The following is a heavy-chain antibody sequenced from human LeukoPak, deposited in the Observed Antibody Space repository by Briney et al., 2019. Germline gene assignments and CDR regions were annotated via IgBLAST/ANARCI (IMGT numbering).Heavy chain of an antibody. CDR2: IYNSGST. V-gene: IGHV4-31*03. Sequence: SQTLSLTCIVSGASFNTGDYYWNWIRQHPGKGLEWIGYIYNSGSTYYNPSLKSRVTISVDTSKNHFSLRLTSVTAADSAVYCCARGAPLDSWGQGTLVTVSS. J-gene: IGHJ4*02. CDR1: GASFNTGDYY. CDR3: ARGAPLDS.